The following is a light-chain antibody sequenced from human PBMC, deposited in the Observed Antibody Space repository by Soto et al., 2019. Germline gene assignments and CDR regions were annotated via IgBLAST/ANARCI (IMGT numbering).Light chain of an antibody. V-gene: IGKV1-12*01. CDR3: QEAYSFPVT. J-gene: IGKJ5*01. CDR1: QDISKW. Sequence: DIKMTHSPSTLSASVEDRVTITCRASQDISKWIAWYQQKPGRAPKLLIHTASTIQREVPSRFSVSGSGTDFTLTISSLQPEDFATYYCQEAYSFPVTFGLGTRLEI. CDR2: TAS.